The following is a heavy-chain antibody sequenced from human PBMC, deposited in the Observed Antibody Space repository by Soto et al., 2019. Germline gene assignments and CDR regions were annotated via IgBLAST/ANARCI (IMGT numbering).Heavy chain of an antibody. Sequence: QLQLQESGPGLVKPSGTLSLICTVSGGSINSGNYYWGWIRQPPGKGLEWIGSIYYSGSTYYSPSLKSRVTVSVDTSKNHFSLELSSVTAADTAVYYCAKYLGGSYSPIDYWGQGTLVTVSS. CDR1: GGSINSGNYY. CDR2: IYYSGST. V-gene: IGHV4-39*02. CDR3: AKYLGGSYSPIDY. D-gene: IGHD1-26*01. J-gene: IGHJ4*02.